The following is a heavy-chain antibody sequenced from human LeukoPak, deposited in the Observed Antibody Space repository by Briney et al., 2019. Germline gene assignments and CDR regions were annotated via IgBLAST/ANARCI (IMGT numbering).Heavy chain of an antibody. Sequence: LETLSLTCTVSGGSISSHYWSWIRQPPGKGLEWIGYIYYSGSTNYNPSLKSRVTISVDTSKNQFSLKLSSVTAADTAVFYCARENSGSYREFDYWGQGTLVTVSS. D-gene: IGHD1-26*01. V-gene: IGHV4-59*11. J-gene: IGHJ4*02. CDR3: ARENSGSYREFDY. CDR2: IYYSGST. CDR1: GGSISSHY.